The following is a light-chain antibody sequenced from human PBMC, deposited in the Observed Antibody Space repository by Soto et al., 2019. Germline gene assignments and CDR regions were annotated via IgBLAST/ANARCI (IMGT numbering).Light chain of an antibody. CDR2: EVT. CDR3: CSYAGSSTKL. CDR1: SSDVGSYDL. V-gene: IGLV2-23*02. J-gene: IGLJ2*01. Sequence: QPVLTQPASVSGSPGQSITISCTGTSSDVGSYDLVSWYQQYPGKAPKLMIYEVTQRPSGVSNRFSGSKSGNTASLTISGLQAEDEADYFCCSYAGSSTKLFGGGTKVTVL.